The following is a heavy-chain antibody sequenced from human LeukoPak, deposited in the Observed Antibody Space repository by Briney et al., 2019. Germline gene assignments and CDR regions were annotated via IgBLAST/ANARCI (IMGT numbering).Heavy chain of an antibody. CDR1: GFTFSSYW. J-gene: IGHJ4*02. D-gene: IGHD2-2*01. CDR2: INSDGSST. CDR3: AIGMPAAMV. V-gene: IGHV3-74*01. Sequence: GGSLRLSCVASGFTFSSYWMHWVRQAPGKGLVWVSRINSDGSSTSCADSVKGRFTISRDNAKNTLYLQMNSLRAEDTAAYYCAIGMPAAMVWGQGTLVTVSS.